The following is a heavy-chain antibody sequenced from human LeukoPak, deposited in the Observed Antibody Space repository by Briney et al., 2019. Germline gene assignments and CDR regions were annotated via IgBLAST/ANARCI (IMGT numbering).Heavy chain of an antibody. CDR2: IYPGDSDT. D-gene: IGHD3-22*01. V-gene: IGHV5-51*01. Sequence: PGESLKISCKGSGYSFTSYWIGWVRQMPGKGLEWMGIIYPGDSDTRYSPSFQGQVTISADKSISTAYLQWSSLKASDTAVYYCARLYYYYDSSHKRFDPWGQGTLVTVSS. CDR3: ARLYYYYDSSHKRFDP. J-gene: IGHJ5*02. CDR1: GYSFTSYW.